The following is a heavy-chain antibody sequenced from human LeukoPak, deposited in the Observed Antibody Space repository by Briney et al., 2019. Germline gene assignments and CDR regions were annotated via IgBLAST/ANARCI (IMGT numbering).Heavy chain of an antibody. CDR2: ISGSGDSI. Sequence: GGSLRLSCAASGFAFNTYAMSWVRQAPGKGLEWVSVISGSGDSIFYADSVKGRFTISGDNSKNTLYLQMNSLRAEDTAVYYCAKWLGGWFLSSMYYFDYWGQGTLVTVSS. CDR3: AKWLGGWFLSSMYYFDY. CDR1: GFAFNTYA. J-gene: IGHJ4*02. D-gene: IGHD3-10*01. V-gene: IGHV3-23*01.